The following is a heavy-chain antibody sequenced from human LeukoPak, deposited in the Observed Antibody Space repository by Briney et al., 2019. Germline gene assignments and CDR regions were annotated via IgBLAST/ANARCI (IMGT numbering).Heavy chain of an antibody. CDR2: IFYSRST. CDR3: SRSFGGNPPGWYFDL. D-gene: IGHD4-23*01. V-gene: IGHV4-39*01. J-gene: IGHJ2*01. CDR1: GGSISSSNYY. Sequence: SETLSLTCTVSGGSISSSNYYWGWIRQPPGKGLEWIASIFYSRSTYYNASLKSRVSISVDTSNNQFSLKLTSVTAADTAVYYCSRSFGGNPPGWYFDLWGRGTLVTVSS.